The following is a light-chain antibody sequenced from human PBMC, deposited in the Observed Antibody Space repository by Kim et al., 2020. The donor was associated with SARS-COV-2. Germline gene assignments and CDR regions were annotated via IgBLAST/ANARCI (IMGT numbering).Light chain of an antibody. CDR1: NIRSKT. Sequence: GKTAGISCGGDNIRSKTVHWYQQKSGQAPVLVIYYNNDRPSGIPGRFSGSSSGNTATLTISRVEAGDEADYYCQVWDGSSDHPLYVFGTGTKVTVL. CDR2: YNN. J-gene: IGLJ1*01. V-gene: IGLV3-21*04. CDR3: QVWDGSSDHPLYV.